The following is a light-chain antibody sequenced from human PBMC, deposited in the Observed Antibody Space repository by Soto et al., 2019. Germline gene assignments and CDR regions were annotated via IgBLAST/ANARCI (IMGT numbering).Light chain of an antibody. V-gene: IGKV3D-15*01. J-gene: IGKJ1*01. CDR1: QSVSSY. Sequence: EIVLTQSPGTLXLNPGKRATHSYRASQSVSSYLAWYQQKPGQAPRLLIYGASSRATGIPDRFSGSGSGTEFTLTISSLFSEDFAVYYCQQYNSWPTFGQGTKVDIK. CDR2: GAS. CDR3: QQYNSWPT.